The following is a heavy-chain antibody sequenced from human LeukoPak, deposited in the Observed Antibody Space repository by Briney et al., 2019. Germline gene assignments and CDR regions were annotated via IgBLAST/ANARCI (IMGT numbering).Heavy chain of an antibody. D-gene: IGHD3-10*01. CDR1: GFTYNDYW. J-gene: IGHJ4*02. V-gene: IGHV3-74*01. CDR3: AKDGDGYYGSGSYSDY. Sequence: GGSLRLSCAASGFTYNDYWIHWVRQAPGKGLVWVSRTSADGIFSGYADFVKGRFSISRDNSKNTLYLQMNSLRAEDTAVYYCAKDGDGYYGSGSYSDYWGQGTLVTVSS. CDR2: TSADGIFS.